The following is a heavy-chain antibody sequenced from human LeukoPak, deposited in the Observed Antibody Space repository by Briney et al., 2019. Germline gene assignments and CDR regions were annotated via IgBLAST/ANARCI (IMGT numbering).Heavy chain of an antibody. CDR1: GFTFSSYG. CDR3: AKPPEVGATVGYFDY. V-gene: IGHV3-30*18. J-gene: IGHJ4*02. CDR2: ISFDGSNQ. Sequence: GGSLRLSCAASGFTFSSYGMHWVRQAPGKGLEWVALISFDGSNQYYADSVKGRFTISRDNSKNTLYLQMNSLGAEDTAVYYCAKPPEVGATVGYFDYWGQGTLVTVSS. D-gene: IGHD1-26*01.